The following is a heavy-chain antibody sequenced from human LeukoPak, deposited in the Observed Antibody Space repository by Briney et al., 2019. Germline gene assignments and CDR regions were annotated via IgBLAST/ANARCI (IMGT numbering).Heavy chain of an antibody. CDR2: ISSSGSTI. Sequence: GGSLRLSCAASGFTFSSYEMNWVRQAPGKGLEWVSYISSSGSTIYYADSVKGRFTISRDNAKNSLYLQMNSLGAEDTAVYYCARGPVLYGMDVWGQGTTVTVSS. V-gene: IGHV3-48*03. CDR3: ARGPVLYGMDV. CDR1: GFTFSSYE. J-gene: IGHJ6*02.